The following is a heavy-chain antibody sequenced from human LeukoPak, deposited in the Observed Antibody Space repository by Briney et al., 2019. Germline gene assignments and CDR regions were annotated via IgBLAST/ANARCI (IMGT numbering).Heavy chain of an antibody. D-gene: IGHD2-2*01. CDR1: GDSLRNFY. V-gene: IGHV4-59*01. J-gene: IGHJ4*02. CDR3: ARRLSSTRRESDY. CDR2: IDYSGST. Sequence: SETLSLTCSVSGDSLRNFYWSWIRQSPGKGLEWIGYIDYSGSTSYNPSLKSRVTISIDKSKNQFSLRLRSVAAADTAVYFCARRLSSTRRESDYWGQGTLVTVSS.